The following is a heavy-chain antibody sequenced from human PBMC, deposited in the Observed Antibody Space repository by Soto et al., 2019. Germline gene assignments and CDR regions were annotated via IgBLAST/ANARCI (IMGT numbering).Heavy chain of an antibody. Sequence: EVQLVESGGGLVKPGGSLRLSCAASGFTFSSYSMNWVRQAPGKGLEWVSSISSSSSYIYYADSVKGRFTIPRDNAKNSLYLQMNSLRAEDTAVYYCARIGVGGSLPDYWGQGTLVTVSS. V-gene: IGHV3-21*01. CDR1: GFTFSSYS. CDR2: ISSSSSYI. J-gene: IGHJ4*02. D-gene: IGHD2-15*01. CDR3: ARIGVGGSLPDY.